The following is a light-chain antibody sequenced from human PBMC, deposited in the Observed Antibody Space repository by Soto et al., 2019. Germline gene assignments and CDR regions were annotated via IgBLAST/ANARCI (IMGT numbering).Light chain of an antibody. CDR2: GAS. CDR3: QQYGSSLFS. CDR1: QSISSNY. J-gene: IGKJ3*01. V-gene: IGKV3-20*01. Sequence: EIVLTQSPGTLSLSPGERATLSCRASQSISSNYLAWYQQKPGQAPRLLIYGASSRATDIPDRFSGSGSGTDFTLTINRLEPEDFAVYYCQQYGSSLFSFGPGTKVDIK.